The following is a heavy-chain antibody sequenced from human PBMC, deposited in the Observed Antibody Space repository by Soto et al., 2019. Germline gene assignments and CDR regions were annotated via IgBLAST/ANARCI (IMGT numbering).Heavy chain of an antibody. J-gene: IGHJ6*02. CDR3: ARDRGRLVTIFGVVTPYYYGMGV. Sequence: GGSLRLSCAASGFTFSSYGMHWVRQAPGKGLEWVAVIWYDGSNKYYADSVKGRFTISRDNSKNTLYLQMNSLRAEDTAVYYCARDRGRLVTIFGVVTPYYYGMGVWGQGTTVTVSS. D-gene: IGHD3-3*01. CDR1: GFTFSSYG. V-gene: IGHV3-33*01. CDR2: IWYDGSNK.